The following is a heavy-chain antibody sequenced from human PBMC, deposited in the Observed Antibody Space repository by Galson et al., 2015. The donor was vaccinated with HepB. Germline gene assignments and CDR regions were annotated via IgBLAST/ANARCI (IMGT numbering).Heavy chain of an antibody. CDR1: GFTFSRHA. D-gene: IGHD3-10*01. Sequence: SLRLSCAVSGFTFSRHAFHWVRQAPGRGLEWVALISSDYTSKFYADSVMGRLTISRDNSKDTVYLQMNSLRDEDTAVYYCASDCDGSGSFYKMLGYWGQGTMVTVSS. V-gene: IGHV3-30*07. CDR3: ASDCDGSGSFYKMLGY. CDR2: ISSDYTSK. J-gene: IGHJ4*02.